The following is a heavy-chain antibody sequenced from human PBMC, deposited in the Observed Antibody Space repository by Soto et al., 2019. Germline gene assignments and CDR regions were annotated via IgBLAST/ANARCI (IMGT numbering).Heavy chain of an antibody. CDR2: IFPGDSDT. V-gene: IGHV5-51*01. CDR3: ARRVAAHPYFDF. CDR1: EYIFANDW. D-gene: IGHD6-6*01. Sequence: PGESLKISCKGSEYIFANDWIAWVRQMPGKGLEWMGIIFPGDSDTRYSPSFQGQVTISADKSINTAYLQWSSLKASDTAVYYCARRVAAHPYFDFWGQGALVTVSS. J-gene: IGHJ4*02.